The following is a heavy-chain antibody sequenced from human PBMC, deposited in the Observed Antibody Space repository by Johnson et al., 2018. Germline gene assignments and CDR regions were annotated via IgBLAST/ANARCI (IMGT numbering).Heavy chain of an antibody. CDR2: ISWDGISM. CDR1: DSTFDEYM. Sequence: VQLVESGGAVVHPGGSLRLSCTASDSTFDEYMMPWVRQAPGTALAWVSLISWDGISMFYSDSVRGRFVISRDNRKNSLYLQMNSLTTEDPAFYYCAKDADGSGYFDRWGQGALVTVSS. J-gene: IGHJ4*02. CDR3: AKDADGSGYFDR. D-gene: IGHD1-1*01. V-gene: IGHV3-43*01.